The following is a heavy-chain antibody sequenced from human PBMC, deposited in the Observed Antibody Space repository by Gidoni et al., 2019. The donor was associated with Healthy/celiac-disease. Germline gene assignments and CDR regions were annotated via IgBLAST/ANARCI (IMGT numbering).Heavy chain of an antibody. J-gene: IGHJ3*01. CDR2: IYYSGST. Sequence: QVQLQESGPGLVKPSETLSLTCTVSGGSVSRGSYYCSRIRQPPGKGLEWIGYIYYSGSTDYNPSLKSRVAMSVDTSKNQFSLKLSSVTAADTAVYYCARAGYYDSSGIKDAFDVWGQGTMVTVSS. CDR1: GGSVSRGSYY. CDR3: ARAGYYDSSGIKDAFDV. V-gene: IGHV4-61*01. D-gene: IGHD3-22*01.